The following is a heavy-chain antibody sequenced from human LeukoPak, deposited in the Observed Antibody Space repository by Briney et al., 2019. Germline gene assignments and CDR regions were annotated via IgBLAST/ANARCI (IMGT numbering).Heavy chain of an antibody. J-gene: IGHJ4*02. V-gene: IGHV1-18*01. CDR2: ISAYNGET. CDR3: ARGAYFDY. Sequence: GASVKVSCKASGYTFTSSGINWVRQAPGQGLEWMGWISAYNGETNYAQNLQGRVTMTTDTSTRTAYMELRSLRSDDTAVYYCARGAYFDYWGQGTLVTVSS. CDR1: GYTFTSSG.